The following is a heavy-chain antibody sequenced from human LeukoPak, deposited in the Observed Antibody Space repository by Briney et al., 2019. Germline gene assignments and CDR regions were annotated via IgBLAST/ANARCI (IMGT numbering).Heavy chain of an antibody. Sequence: GGSLRLSCAASGFTFSSSAMSWVRQAPGKGLEWVAFKRYDGSNKYYADSVKGRFTISRDNSKNTLYLQMNSLRAEDTAVYYCASRSGETGTWFDPWGQGTLVTVSS. J-gene: IGHJ5*02. CDR1: GFTFSSSA. V-gene: IGHV3-30*02. D-gene: IGHD6-13*01. CDR3: ASRSGETGTWFDP. CDR2: KRYDGSNK.